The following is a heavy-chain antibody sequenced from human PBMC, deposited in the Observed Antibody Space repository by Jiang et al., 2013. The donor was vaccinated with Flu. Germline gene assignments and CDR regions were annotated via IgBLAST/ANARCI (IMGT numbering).Heavy chain of an antibody. V-gene: IGHV2-5*02. CDR1: GFSLYISEVG. D-gene: IGHD3-10*01. Sequence: TQTLTLTCTFSGFSLYISEVGVGWIRQPPGKALEWLALIYWDDDKRYSPSLESRLTITKDTSKNQVVLTMTNMDPVDTATYYCAHRAGLMASFDFWGQGTLVTVSS. CDR3: AHRAGLMASFDF. CDR2: IYWDDDK. J-gene: IGHJ4*02.